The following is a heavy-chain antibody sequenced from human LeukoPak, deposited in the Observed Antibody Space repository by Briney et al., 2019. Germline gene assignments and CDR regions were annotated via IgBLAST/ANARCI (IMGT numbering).Heavy chain of an antibody. J-gene: IGHJ4*02. CDR3: ARVPDTVTAHHFDY. CDR2: IYYSGST. Sequence: SQTLSLTCTVSGGSISSGGYYWSWIRQHPGKGLEWIGYIYYSGSTYYNPSLKSRVTISVDTSKNQFSLKLSSVTAADTAVYYCARVPDTVTAHHFDYWGQGTLVTVSS. CDR1: GGSISSGGYY. D-gene: IGHD4-17*01. V-gene: IGHV4-31*03.